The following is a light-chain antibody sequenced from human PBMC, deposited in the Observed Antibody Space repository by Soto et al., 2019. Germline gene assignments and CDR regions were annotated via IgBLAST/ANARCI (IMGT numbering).Light chain of an antibody. Sequence: EIVLTQSPGTLSLSPGERATLSCRASQSVSSNSLAWYQQKPGQAPRLLIYGASSRATGILDRFSGSGSGTDFTLTISRLEPEDFAVYYCQLYGSSPSITFGQGTRLEI. V-gene: IGKV3-20*01. CDR1: QSVSSNS. CDR2: GAS. CDR3: QLYGSSPSIT. J-gene: IGKJ5*01.